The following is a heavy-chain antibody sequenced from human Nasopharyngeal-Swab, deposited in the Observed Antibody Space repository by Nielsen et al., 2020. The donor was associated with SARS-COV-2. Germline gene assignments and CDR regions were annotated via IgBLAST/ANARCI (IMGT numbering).Heavy chain of an antibody. V-gene: IGHV4-31*02. CDR1: GGSISSGGYY. CDR3: ARWGPTTVVQRERFDY. J-gene: IGHJ4*02. Sequence: SETLSLNCTVSGGSISSGGYYWSWIRQHPGKGLEWIGDIYYSGSTFYNPSLKSRVTVSVDTSKNQFFLKLYSVTAADTAMYYCARWGPTTVVQRERFDYWGLGTLVTVSS. D-gene: IGHD4-23*01. CDR2: IYYSGST.